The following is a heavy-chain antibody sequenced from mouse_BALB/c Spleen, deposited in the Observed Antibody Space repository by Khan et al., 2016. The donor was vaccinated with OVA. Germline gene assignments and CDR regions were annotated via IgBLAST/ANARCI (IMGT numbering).Heavy chain of an antibody. D-gene: IGHD2-4*01. CDR2: ILPGNSSI. J-gene: IGHJ2*01. V-gene: IGHV1-9*01. CDR3: ARSCYDYDGY. CDR1: GYTFSNYW. Sequence: QVQLQQSGAELMKPGASVKISCKATGYTFSNYWIEWVKQRPGHGLEWIGEILPGNSSINYNEKFKGKATFTADTSSNTAYMQLSSLTSDDSAVYYCARSCYDYDGYWGQGTTLTVSS.